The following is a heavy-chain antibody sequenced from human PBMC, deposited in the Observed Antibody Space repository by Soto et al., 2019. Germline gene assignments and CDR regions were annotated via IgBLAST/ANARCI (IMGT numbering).Heavy chain of an antibody. J-gene: IGHJ4*02. Sequence: EVQGVESGGGLVQPGGSLRLSCVASGFSFSSYWMTWVRQAPGKGLEWVANIKEDGSERYYVDFVKGRFTISRDNAKNSLYLQMNSLRAEDTAVYYCASGFGRADYWGQGTLVTVSS. V-gene: IGHV3-7*05. CDR2: IKEDGSER. CDR1: GFSFSSYW. D-gene: IGHD3-10*01. CDR3: ASGFGRADY.